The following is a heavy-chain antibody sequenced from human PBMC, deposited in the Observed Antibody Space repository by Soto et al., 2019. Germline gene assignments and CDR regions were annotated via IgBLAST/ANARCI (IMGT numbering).Heavy chain of an antibody. CDR1: GFTFKSYA. CDR2: ISSDGYNT. CDR3: VKGQALYDSSSFDF. Sequence: GSLRLSCSASGFTFKSYAMHWVRQPPGKGLEYVSAISSDGYNTYYADSVKGRFTISRDNSKNTLYLQMSSLRAEDSALYYSVKGQALYDSSSFDFWGQGTVVTVSS. J-gene: IGHJ4*02. D-gene: IGHD3-22*01. V-gene: IGHV3-64D*06.